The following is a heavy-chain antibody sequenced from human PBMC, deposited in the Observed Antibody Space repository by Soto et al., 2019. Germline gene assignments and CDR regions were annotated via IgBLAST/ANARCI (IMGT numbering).Heavy chain of an antibody. J-gene: IGHJ5*02. V-gene: IGHV3-21*04. CDR1: GFTFSSYS. D-gene: IGHD4-17*01. Sequence: GGSLRLSYAASGFTFSSYSMNWVRQAPGKGLEWVSSISSSSSYIYYADSVKGRFTISRDNSKNPLYLQMNSLRAEDTAVYYCAKDTDYGAYTTHHWGQGTLVTVSS. CDR3: AKDTDYGAYTTHH. CDR2: ISSSSSYI.